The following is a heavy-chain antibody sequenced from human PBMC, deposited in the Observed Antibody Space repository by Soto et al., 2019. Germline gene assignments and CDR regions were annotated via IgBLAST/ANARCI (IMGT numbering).Heavy chain of an antibody. V-gene: IGHV1-2*04. Sequence: ASVKVSCKASGYTFTGYYMHWVRQAPGQGLEWMGWINPNSGGTNYAQKFQGWVTMTRDTSISIAYMELSRLRSDDTAVYYCARDSYRTTALYYYYYGMDVWGQGTTVTVSS. CDR1: GYTFTGYY. CDR3: ARDSYRTTALYYYYYGMDV. CDR2: INPNSGGT. D-gene: IGHD4-17*01. J-gene: IGHJ6*02.